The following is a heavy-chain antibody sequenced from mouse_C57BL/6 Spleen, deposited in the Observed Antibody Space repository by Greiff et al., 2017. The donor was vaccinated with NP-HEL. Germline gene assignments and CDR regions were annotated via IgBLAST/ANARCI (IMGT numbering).Heavy chain of an antibody. J-gene: IGHJ2*01. CDR3: ARGGLRHYFDY. CDR2: ISYSGST. CDR1: GYSITSGYD. Sequence: EVQLQESGPGMVKPSQSLSLTCTVTGYSITSGYDWHWIRHFPGNKLEWMGYISYSGSTNYNPSLKSRISITHDTSKNHFFLKLNSVTTEDTATYYCARGGLRHYFDYWGQGTTLTVSS. D-gene: IGHD2-4*01. V-gene: IGHV3-1*01.